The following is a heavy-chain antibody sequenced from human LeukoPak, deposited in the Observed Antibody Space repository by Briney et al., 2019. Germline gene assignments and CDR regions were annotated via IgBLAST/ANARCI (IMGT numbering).Heavy chain of an antibody. CDR2: IWYDGSNK. CDR3: ARGLAAAGLYFDY. Sequence: GGSLRLSCAASGFTFSSYGIHWVRQAPGKGLEWVAVIWYDGSNKYYADSVKGRFTISRDNSKNTLYLQMNSLRADDTAVYYCARGLAAAGLYFDYWGQGTLVTVSS. J-gene: IGHJ4*02. CDR1: GFTFSSYG. D-gene: IGHD6-13*01. V-gene: IGHV3-33*01.